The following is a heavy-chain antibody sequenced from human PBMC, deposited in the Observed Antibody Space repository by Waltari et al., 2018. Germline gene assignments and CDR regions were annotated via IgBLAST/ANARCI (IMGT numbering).Heavy chain of an antibody. V-gene: IGHV3-74*03. J-gene: IGHJ4*02. D-gene: IGHD6-19*01. Sequence: EVQLVESGGDSVQPGGSLRLSCAASGFTFSTNWMHWVRQAPGKGLVWVASMNPDGNVYADSMKGRFTISRDNAKNTLYLQMNSLRVEDTAVYYCARGWAGMSFFDYWGPGALVIVST. CDR2: MNPDGN. CDR1: GFTFSTNW. CDR3: ARGWAGMSFFDY.